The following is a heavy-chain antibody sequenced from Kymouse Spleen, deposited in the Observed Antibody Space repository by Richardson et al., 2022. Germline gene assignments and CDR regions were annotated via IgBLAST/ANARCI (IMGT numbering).Heavy chain of an antibody. V-gene: IGHV3-7*01. CDR2: IKQDGSEK. D-gene: IGHD3-10*01. Sequence: EVQLVESGGGLVQPGGSLRLSCAASGFTFSSYWMSWVRQAPGKGLEWVANIKQDGSEKYYVDSVKGRFTISRDNAKNSLYLQMNSLRAEDTAVYYCARAGVYYYGSGSYNYYGMDVWGQGTTVTVSS. CDR1: GFTFSSYW. CDR3: ARAGVYYYGSGSYNYYGMDV. J-gene: IGHJ6*02.